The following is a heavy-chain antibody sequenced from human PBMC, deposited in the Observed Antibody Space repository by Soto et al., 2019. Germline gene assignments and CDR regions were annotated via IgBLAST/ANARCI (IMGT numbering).Heavy chain of an antibody. CDR1: GGTFSSYA. J-gene: IGHJ3*02. V-gene: IGHV1-69*13. CDR3: ARDLAVLKRASAFDI. CDR2: IIPIFGTA. Sequence: SVKVSCKASGGTFSSYAISWVRQAPGQGLEWMGGIIPIFGTANYAQKFQGRVTITADESTSTAYMELSSLRSEDTAVYYCARDLAVLKRASAFDIGGQGTMVTVSS. D-gene: IGHD2-8*01.